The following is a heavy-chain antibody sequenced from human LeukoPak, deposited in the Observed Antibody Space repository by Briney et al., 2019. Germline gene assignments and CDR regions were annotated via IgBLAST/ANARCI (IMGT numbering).Heavy chain of an antibody. V-gene: IGHV4-61*08. CDR2: IYYSGST. CDR1: GGSISSGDYY. CDR3: AAYGSGSYLAY. J-gene: IGHJ4*02. Sequence: PSQTLSLTCTVSGGSISSGDYYWSWIRQPPGKGLEWIGYIYYSGSTNYNPSLKSRVTISVDTSKNQFSLRLSSVTAADTAVYYCAAYGSGSYLAYWGQGTLVTVSS. D-gene: IGHD3-10*01.